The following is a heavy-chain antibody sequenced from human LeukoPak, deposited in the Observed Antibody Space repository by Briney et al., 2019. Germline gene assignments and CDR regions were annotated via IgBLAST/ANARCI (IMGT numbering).Heavy chain of an antibody. CDR3: ARVPGYSGYDSVGAFDI. CDR2: IIPIFGTA. CDR1: GGTFSSYA. Sequence: ASVTVSCKASGGTFSSYAISWVRQAPGQGLEWMGGIIPIFGTANYAQKFQGRVTITADKSTSTAYMELSSLRSEDTAVYYCARVPGYSGYDSVGAFDIWGQGTLVTVSS. D-gene: IGHD5-12*01. V-gene: IGHV1-69*06. J-gene: IGHJ3*02.